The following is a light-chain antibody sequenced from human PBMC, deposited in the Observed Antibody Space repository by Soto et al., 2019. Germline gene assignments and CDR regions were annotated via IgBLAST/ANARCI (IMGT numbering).Light chain of an antibody. Sequence: QSVLTQPASVSGSPGQSITISCTGTSSDVGGYNYVSWYQQHPGKAPKLMIYDVSNRPSGVSNRFSGSKSGNTASLTISGLQAEDEADYYSASYTTPFSYVFGSGTKVTVL. CDR2: DVS. V-gene: IGLV2-14*01. J-gene: IGLJ1*01. CDR1: SSDVGGYNY. CDR3: ASYTTPFSYV.